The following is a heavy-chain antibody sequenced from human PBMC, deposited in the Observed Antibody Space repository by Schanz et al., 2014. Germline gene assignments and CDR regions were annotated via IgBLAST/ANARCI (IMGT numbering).Heavy chain of an antibody. J-gene: IGHJ3*01. CDR3: ARDGGRDGYNLAFDV. Sequence: VQLVESGGGLVQSGGSLRLSCAVSGFTVNTNYMSWVRQAPGKGLEWISSMYINSGSTQYADSVKGRFIISRDSSKNTLFLQMNSLRAEDTAVYFCARDGGRDGYNLAFDVWGQGTLVTVSS. CDR2: MYINSGST. V-gene: IGHV3-53*01. CDR1: GFTVNTNY. D-gene: IGHD5-12*01.